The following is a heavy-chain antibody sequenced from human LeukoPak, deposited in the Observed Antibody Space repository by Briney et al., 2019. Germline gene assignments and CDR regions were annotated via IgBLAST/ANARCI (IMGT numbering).Heavy chain of an antibody. V-gene: IGHV1-2*06. D-gene: IGHD2-2*01. Sequence: GASVKVSCKASGYTFTGYYMHWVRQAPGQGLEWMGRINPNSGGTNYAQKFQGRVTMTRDTSISTAYMELSRLRSDDTAVYYCARERLGYCSSTSCYLWGNYYYYGMDVWGQGTTVTVSS. CDR1: GYTFTGYY. J-gene: IGHJ6*02. CDR3: ARERLGYCSSTSCYLWGNYYYYGMDV. CDR2: INPNSGGT.